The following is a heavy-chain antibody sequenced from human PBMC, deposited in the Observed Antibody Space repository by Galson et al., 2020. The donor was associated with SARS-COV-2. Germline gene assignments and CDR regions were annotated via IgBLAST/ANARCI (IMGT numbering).Heavy chain of an antibody. Sequence: GGSLRLSCTSSGFTFGDYAMSWFRQAPGKGLEWVGFIRIKAYGGTTEYAASVQGRFTISRDDSKSIVYLQMNSLKTEGTAVYYCSREGSSDYWFGPYDYWGQGTLVTVSS. J-gene: IGHJ4*02. V-gene: IGHV3-49*03. CDR3: SREGSSDYWFGPYDY. CDR1: GFTFGDYA. CDR2: IRIKAYGGTT. D-gene: IGHD3-22*01.